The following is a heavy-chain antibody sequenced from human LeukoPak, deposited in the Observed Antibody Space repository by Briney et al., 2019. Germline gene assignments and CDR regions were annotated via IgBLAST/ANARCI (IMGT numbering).Heavy chain of an antibody. J-gene: IGHJ4*02. Sequence: QSWGALRLSCVASGFTFNNYAMSWVRQAPGRGLEWASSTAGSGISKDYADSAKGRFTISKDKSKNTLYLQMDNLRAEDTGVYFCARLPTFYYDSSGYHYDYWGQGTLVTVSS. V-gene: IGHV3-23*01. CDR2: TAGSGISK. D-gene: IGHD3-22*01. CDR3: ARLPTFYYDSSGYHYDY. CDR1: GFTFNNYA.